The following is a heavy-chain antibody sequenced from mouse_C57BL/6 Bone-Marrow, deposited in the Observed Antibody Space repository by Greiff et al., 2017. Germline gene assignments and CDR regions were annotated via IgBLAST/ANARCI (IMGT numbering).Heavy chain of an antibody. D-gene: IGHD1-3*01. V-gene: IGHV5-4*01. Sequence: EVKVEESGGGLVKPGGSLKLSCAASGFTFSSYAMSWVRQTPEKRLEWVATISDGGSYTYYPDNVKGRFTISRDNAKNNLYLQMSHLNSEDTAMYYCAREALYAMDYWCQGTSVTVAS. CDR3: AREALYAMDY. J-gene: IGHJ4*01. CDR2: ISDGGSYT. CDR1: GFTFSSYA.